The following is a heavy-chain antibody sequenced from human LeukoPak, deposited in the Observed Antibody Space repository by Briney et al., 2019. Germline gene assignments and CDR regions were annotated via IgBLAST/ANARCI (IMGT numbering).Heavy chain of an antibody. CDR2: INPSGGST. J-gene: IGHJ3*02. D-gene: IGHD3-22*01. CDR3: ARDKGDSSGYFLPPDAFDI. V-gene: IGHV1-46*01. Sequence: GTSVKVSCKASGYTFTSYYMHWVGQAPGHGLEWMGIINPSGGSTSYAEKFQGRVTRTRDTSTSTVYMELSSLRSEDTAVYYCARDKGDSSGYFLPPDAFDIWGQGTMVTVSS. CDR1: GYTFTSYY.